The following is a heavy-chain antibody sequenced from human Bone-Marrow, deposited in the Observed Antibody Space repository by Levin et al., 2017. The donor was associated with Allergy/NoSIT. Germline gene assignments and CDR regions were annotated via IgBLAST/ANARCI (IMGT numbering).Heavy chain of an antibody. J-gene: IGHJ4*02. D-gene: IGHD1-1*01. V-gene: IGHV3-30-3*01. CDR2: ISDDGSSE. CDR1: GFTFSNYA. Sequence: GGSLRLSCAASGFTFSNYAMHWVRQAPGKGLEWVGVISDDGSSEFYIDSVKGRFTISRDNSKNRLYLQMDSLRAEDTALYYCVREIAEEGTWGQGTLVIVSS. CDR3: VREIAEEGT.